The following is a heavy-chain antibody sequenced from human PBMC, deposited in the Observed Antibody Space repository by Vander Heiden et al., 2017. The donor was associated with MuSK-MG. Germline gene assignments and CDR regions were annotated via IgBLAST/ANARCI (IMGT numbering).Heavy chain of an antibody. CDR2: ISWNSGSI. CDR3: AKDSQLWGYYGMDV. V-gene: IGHV3-9*01. CDR1: GFTFDDYA. Sequence: EVQLVESGGGLVQPGRSLRLSCAASGFTFDDYAMHWVRQAPGKGLEWVSGISWNSGSIGYADSVKGRFTISRDNAKNSLYLQMNSLRAEDTALYYCAKDSQLWGYYGMDVWGQGTTVTVSS. J-gene: IGHJ6*02. D-gene: IGHD5-18*01.